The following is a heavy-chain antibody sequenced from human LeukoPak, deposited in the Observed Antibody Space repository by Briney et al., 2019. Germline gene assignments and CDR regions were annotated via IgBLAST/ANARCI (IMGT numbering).Heavy chain of an antibody. CDR2: INHSGST. CDR3: ARRDYSGSYDFDY. CDR1: GGPFSGYY. D-gene: IGHD1-26*01. Sequence: SETLSLTCAVYGGPFSGYYWSWIRQPPGKGLEWIGEINHSGSTNYNPSLKSRVTISVDTSKNQFSLKLSSVTAADTAVYYCARRDYSGSYDFDYWGQGTLVTVSS. V-gene: IGHV4-34*01. J-gene: IGHJ4*02.